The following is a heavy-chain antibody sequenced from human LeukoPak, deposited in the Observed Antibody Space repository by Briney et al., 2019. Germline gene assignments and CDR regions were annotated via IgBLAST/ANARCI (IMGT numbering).Heavy chain of an antibody. CDR1: GGTFSSYA. CDR3: ARLGFSYARDY. D-gene: IGHD5-18*01. CDR2: IIPIFGTA. V-gene: IGHV1-69*13. J-gene: IGHJ4*02. Sequence: AASVKVSCKASGGTFSSYAISWVRQAPGQGLEWMGGIIPIFGTANYAQKFQGRVTITADESTSTAYMELSSLRSEDTAVYYCARLGFSYARDYWGQGTLVTVSS.